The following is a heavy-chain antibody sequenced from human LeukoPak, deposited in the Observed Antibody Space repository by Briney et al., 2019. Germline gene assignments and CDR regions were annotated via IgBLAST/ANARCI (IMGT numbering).Heavy chain of an antibody. CDR1: GFTFSRYS. CDR2: IRSSSSYI. J-gene: IGHJ4*02. D-gene: IGHD3-3*01. V-gene: IGHV3-21*04. Sequence: GSLRLSCAASGFTFSRYSMNWVRQVPGKGLEWVSSIRSSSSYIYYADSVEGRFTISRDNSKNTLYLQMNSLRAEDTAVYYCAKDGTIFGVVTAGFDYWGQGTLVTVSS. CDR3: AKDGTIFGVVTAGFDY.